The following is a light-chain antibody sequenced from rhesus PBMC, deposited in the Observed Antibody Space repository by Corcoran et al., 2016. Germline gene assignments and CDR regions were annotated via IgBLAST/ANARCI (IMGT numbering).Light chain of an antibody. J-gene: IGKJ1*01. Sequence: EMVMTQSPATLSLSPGERATLSCRASQSVSRTLAWYQQKPGQAPGLLIYDASNRVTGIPARFSGSGFGTDFTLTSSSLEPEDVGVYYCQQESSWPRTFGQGTKVEIK. CDR3: QQESSWPRT. CDR1: QSVSRT. V-gene: IGKV3-35*01. CDR2: DAS.